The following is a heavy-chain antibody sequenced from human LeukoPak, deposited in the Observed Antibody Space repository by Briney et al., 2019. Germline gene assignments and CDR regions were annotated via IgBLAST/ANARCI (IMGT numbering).Heavy chain of an antibody. CDR3: AREREELDY. CDR2: INHSGST. CDR1: GGSFSGYY. Sequence: PSETLSLTCAVYGGSFSGYYWSWIRQPPGKGLEWIGEINHSGSTNYNPSLKSRVTISVDTSKNQFSLKLSSVTAADTAVYYCAREREELDYWGQGTLVTVSS. D-gene: IGHD3-10*01. J-gene: IGHJ4*02. V-gene: IGHV4-34*01.